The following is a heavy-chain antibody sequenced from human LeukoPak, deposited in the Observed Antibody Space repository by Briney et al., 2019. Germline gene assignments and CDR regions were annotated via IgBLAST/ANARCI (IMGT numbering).Heavy chain of an antibody. J-gene: IGHJ4*02. D-gene: IGHD6-6*01. CDR3: ARRKFSSSAGWYFDY. CDR1: GGSFSSENYF. V-gene: IGHV4-31*03. Sequence: QTLSLTCTVSGGSFSSENYFCSWIRRHPGKGLEWGGYISYSGSTYYNPSLKSRVTISVDTSKNQFSLKLSSVTAADTAVYYCARRKFSSSAGWYFDYWGQGTLVTVSS. CDR2: ISYSGST.